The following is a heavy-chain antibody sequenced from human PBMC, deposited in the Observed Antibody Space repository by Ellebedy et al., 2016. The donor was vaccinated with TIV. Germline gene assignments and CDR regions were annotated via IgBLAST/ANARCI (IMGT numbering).Heavy chain of an antibody. D-gene: IGHD5-18*01. CDR1: GFTFSNAW. CDR3: TTVYRYNYDSV. Sequence: GGSLRLSCAASGFTFSNAWMNWVRQAPGKGLEWVGRIKSKTDGWAADYAAPVKGRFTISRHDSKNTLYLQMNSLKTDDTAVYFCTTVYRYNYDSVWGQGTLVTVSS. V-gene: IGHV3-15*01. J-gene: IGHJ4*02. CDR2: IKSKTDGWAA.